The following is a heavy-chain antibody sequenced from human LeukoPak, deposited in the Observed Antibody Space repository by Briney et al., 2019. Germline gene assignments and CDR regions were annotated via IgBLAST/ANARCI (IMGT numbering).Heavy chain of an antibody. Sequence: SETLSLTCTVSGASFSTYYWSWVRQPAGKGLEWLGRTSTTEGTYYSPSLKSRVNMSIDTSKMQFSLRLPSVTAGDTAVYFCAGGYGSGTYAAWGKGTLVTVSS. D-gene: IGHD3-10*01. J-gene: IGHJ5*02. V-gene: IGHV4-4*07. CDR3: AGGYGSGTYAA. CDR2: TSTTEGT. CDR1: GASFSTYY.